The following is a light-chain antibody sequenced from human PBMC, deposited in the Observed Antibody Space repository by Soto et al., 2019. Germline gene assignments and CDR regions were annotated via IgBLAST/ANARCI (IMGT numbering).Light chain of an antibody. J-gene: IGKJ2*01. CDR3: QQYYSSVT. V-gene: IGKV4-1*01. Sequence: DIVMTQPPDSLSVSLGERATINCKSSQTVFHTSYNKDFLAWYQQKAGQPPKLLFYWASTRESRVPARFSGGGSGTDFSLTISSLQPEDVAVYYCQQYYSSVTFGQGTKVDIK. CDR2: WAS. CDR1: QTVFHTSYNKDF.